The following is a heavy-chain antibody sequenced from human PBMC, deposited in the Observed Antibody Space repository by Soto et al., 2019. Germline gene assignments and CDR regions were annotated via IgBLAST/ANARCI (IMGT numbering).Heavy chain of an antibody. CDR2: ISGSGGST. J-gene: IGHJ3*02. CDR3: AKDRNDYIWGSYRWPFDAFDI. CDR1: GFTFSSYA. V-gene: IGHV3-23*01. Sequence: HPGGSLRLSCAASGFTFSSYAMSWVRQAPGKGLEWVSAISGSGGSTYYADSVKGRFAISRDNSKNTLYLQMNSLRAEDTAVYYCAKDRNDYIWGSYRWPFDAFDIWGQGTMVTVSS. D-gene: IGHD3-16*02.